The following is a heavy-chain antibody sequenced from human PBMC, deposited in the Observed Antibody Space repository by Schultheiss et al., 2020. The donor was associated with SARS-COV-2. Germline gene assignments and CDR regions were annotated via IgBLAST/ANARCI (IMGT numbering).Heavy chain of an antibody. CDR2: INPNSGGT. D-gene: IGHD7-27*01. J-gene: IGHJ3*02. CDR3: ARVNWGPEGAFDI. V-gene: IGHV1-2*06. Sequence: ASVKVSCKASGYTFTGYYMHWVRQAPGQGLEWMGRINPNSGGTNYAQKFQGRVTMTRDTSITTAYMELSSLRSDDTAVYYCARVNWGPEGAFDIWGQGTMVTVSS. CDR1: GYTFTGYY.